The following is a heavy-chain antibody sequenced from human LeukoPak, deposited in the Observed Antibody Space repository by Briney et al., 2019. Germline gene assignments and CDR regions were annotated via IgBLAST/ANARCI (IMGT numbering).Heavy chain of an antibody. CDR2: ISRDTTGT. CDR1: GFTFRNYP. CDR3: ARRDTSGWYSLDY. D-gene: IGHD6-19*01. Sequence: GALRLSCAASGFTFRNYPMSWVRQAPGKGLEWVSSISRDTTGTYYADPVKGRFTISRDNSKNTLHLQMNSLRADDTATYFCARRDTSGWYSLDYWGQGTLVTVS. J-gene: IGHJ4*02. V-gene: IGHV3-23*01.